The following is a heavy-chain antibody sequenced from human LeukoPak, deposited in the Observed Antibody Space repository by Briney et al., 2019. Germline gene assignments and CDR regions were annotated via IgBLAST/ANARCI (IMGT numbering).Heavy chain of an antibody. CDR2: IYYSGST. CDR3: ARDQGLTYYYGSGSYIVGYFDY. CDR1: GGSISSSSYY. D-gene: IGHD3-10*01. Sequence: SETLSLTCTVSGGSISSSSYYWGWIRQPPGKGLEWIGSIYYSGSTYYNPSLKSRVTISVDTSKNQFSLKLSSVTAADTAVYYCARDQGLTYYYGSGSYIVGYFDYWGRGNLVTVSS. J-gene: IGHJ4*02. V-gene: IGHV4-39*02.